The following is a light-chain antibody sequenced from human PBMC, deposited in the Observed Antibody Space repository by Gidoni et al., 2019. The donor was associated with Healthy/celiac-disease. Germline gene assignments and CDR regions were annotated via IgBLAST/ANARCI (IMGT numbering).Light chain of an antibody. V-gene: IGKV3-15*01. CDR2: AAS. CDR3: QQYNNWPMYT. Sequence: IVMTQSPATLSVSPGERATLSCRASQSVSSNLAWYQQKPGQAPRLLIYAASTMATGIPARFSGSGSGTEFTLTISSLQSEDFAVYYCQQYNNWPMYTFGQGTKLEIK. CDR1: QSVSSN. J-gene: IGKJ2*01.